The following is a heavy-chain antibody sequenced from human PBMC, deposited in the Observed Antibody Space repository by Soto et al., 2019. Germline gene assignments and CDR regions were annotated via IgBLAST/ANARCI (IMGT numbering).Heavy chain of an antibody. V-gene: IGHV1-69*12. J-gene: IGHJ6*02. CDR2: IIPIFGTA. D-gene: IGHD3-22*01. CDR3: ARGRHYYDSKPLNYYYYGMDV. CDR1: GGTFSSYA. Sequence: QVQLVQSGAEVKKPGSSVKVSCKASGGTFSSYAISWVRQAPGQGLEWMGGIIPIFGTANYAQKFQGRVTITADESTSTAYMELSSLRSEDTAVYYCARGRHYYDSKPLNYYYYGMDVWGQGTTVTVSS.